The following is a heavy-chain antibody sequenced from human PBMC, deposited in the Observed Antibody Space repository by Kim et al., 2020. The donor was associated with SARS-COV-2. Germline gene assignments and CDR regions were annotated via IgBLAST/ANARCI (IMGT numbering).Heavy chain of an antibody. CDR2: IYYSGST. V-gene: IGHV4-39*01. D-gene: IGHD3-10*01. J-gene: IGHJ4*02. CDR3: ARHDDYGSGPLWGY. CDR1: GGSISSSSYY. Sequence: SETLSLTCTVSGGSISSSSYYWGWIRQPPGKGLEWIGSIYYSGSTYYNPSLKSRVTISVDTSKNQFSLKLSSVTAADTAVYYCARHDDYGSGPLWGYWGQGTLVTVSS.